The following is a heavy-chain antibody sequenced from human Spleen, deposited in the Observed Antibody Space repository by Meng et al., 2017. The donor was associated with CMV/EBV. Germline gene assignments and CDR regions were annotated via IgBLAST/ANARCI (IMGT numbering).Heavy chain of an antibody. J-gene: IGHJ4*02. CDR3: ARRAGYTSGSYFDY. CDR2: ISYDGRNK. Sequence: SGFTFSSDDMHWVRQPPGKGLEWVASISYDGRNKDYGDSVKGRFTISRDNAENTLYLHMGTLRVEDTAAYFCARRAGYTSGSYFDYWGQGTLVTVSS. D-gene: IGHD6-19*01. CDR1: GFTFSSDD. V-gene: IGHV3-30*04.